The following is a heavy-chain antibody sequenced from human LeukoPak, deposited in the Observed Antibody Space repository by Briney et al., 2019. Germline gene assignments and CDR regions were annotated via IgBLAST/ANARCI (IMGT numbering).Heavy chain of an antibody. D-gene: IGHD3-16*01. Sequence: GGSLRLSCAASGFTFSSYSMNWVRQAPGKGLEWVSYISSSSSTIYYADSVKGRFTISRDNAKNSLYLQMNSLRAEYMAVYYSATWGRSDNWGEGTLFTVSS. V-gene: IGHV3-48*01. CDR1: GFTFSSYS. CDR3: ATWGRSDN. CDR2: ISSSSSTI. J-gene: IGHJ4*02.